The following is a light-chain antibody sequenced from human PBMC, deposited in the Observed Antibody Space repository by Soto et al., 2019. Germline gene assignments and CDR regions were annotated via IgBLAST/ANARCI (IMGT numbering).Light chain of an antibody. V-gene: IGKV3-11*01. J-gene: IGKJ4*01. CDR3: QQRSSWPLT. CDR1: QSVDTY. CDR2: DAS. Sequence: EIILTQSPVTLSLSPGERATLSCRASQSVDTYLVWYQQKPGQAPRLLIYDASNRATGIPARFSGSGSGTDFTLTISSLEPEDFAVYSCQQRSSWPLTFGGGTKVEIK.